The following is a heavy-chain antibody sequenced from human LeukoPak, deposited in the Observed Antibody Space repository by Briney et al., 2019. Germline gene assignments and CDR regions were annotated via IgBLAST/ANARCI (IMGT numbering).Heavy chain of an antibody. J-gene: IGHJ4*02. CDR1: GFTFSSYA. V-gene: IGHV3-23*01. D-gene: IGHD6-13*01. CDR2: ISGSGGST. CDR3: AKDSSSSWYGPIDY. Sequence: GGSLRLSCAASGFTFSSYAMSWVRQAPGKGLEWVSAISGSGGSTYYADSVKGRFTISRDNSKNTLYLQMNSLRAEDTAVYYCAKDSSSSWYGPIDYWGQGTLVTVSS.